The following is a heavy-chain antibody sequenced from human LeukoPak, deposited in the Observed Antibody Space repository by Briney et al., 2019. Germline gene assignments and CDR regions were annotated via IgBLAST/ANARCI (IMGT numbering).Heavy chain of an antibody. D-gene: IGHD3-22*01. CDR1: VFTFSSYC. V-gene: IGHV3-74*01. Sequence: GGPLRLSCAACVFTFSSYCMHCGRQSPGKGVVWVSRISSYGSSTSYVVSVKGRFTISRDNAKNTLYLQMNSLRAEDTAVYYCARVRTNYYDSRDAFDIWGQGTMVTVSS. CDR3: ARVRTNYYDSRDAFDI. CDR2: ISSYGSST. J-gene: IGHJ3*02.